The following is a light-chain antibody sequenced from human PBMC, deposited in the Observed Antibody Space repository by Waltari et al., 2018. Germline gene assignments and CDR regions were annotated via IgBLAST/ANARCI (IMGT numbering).Light chain of an antibody. CDR1: SSNIGSKS. CDR3: ATWDDSLNGL. CDR2: SNN. V-gene: IGLV1-44*01. Sequence: QSVLTQPPSVSGPPGQRVSFSCSGSSSNIGSKSVNWYQQVPGTAPKLLIYSNNQRPSGVPDRFSGSKSGTSASLAISGLQSEDEADYYCATWDDSLNGLFGGGTRLTVL. J-gene: IGLJ2*01.